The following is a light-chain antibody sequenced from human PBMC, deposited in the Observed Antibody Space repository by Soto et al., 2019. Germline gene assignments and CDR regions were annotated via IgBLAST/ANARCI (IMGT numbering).Light chain of an antibody. J-gene: IGKJ1*01. CDR3: QQYNNWPPWT. CDR1: QSLLYNNTYNY. CDR2: FGS. Sequence: EIVMTQSPLTLPVTPGEPASISCRSSQSLLYNNTYNYLDWYVQKPGQSPQLLIYFGSNRAPGVPDRFSGSGSGTEFTLTISRLQSEDFAVYYCQQYNNWPPWTFGQGTKVDSK. V-gene: IGKV2-28*01.